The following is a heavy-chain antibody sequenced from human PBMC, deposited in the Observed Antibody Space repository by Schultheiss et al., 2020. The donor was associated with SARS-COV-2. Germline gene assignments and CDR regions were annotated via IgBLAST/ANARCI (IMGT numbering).Heavy chain of an antibody. Sequence: SQTLSLTCTVSGGSISSSSYYWGWIRQHPGKGLEWIGYIYYSGSTNYNPSLKSRVTISVDTSKNQFSLKLSSVTAADTAVYYCASGGDYAAVDVWGKGTTVTVSS. D-gene: IGHD4-17*01. J-gene: IGHJ6*04. CDR2: IYYSGST. CDR1: GGSISSSSYY. CDR3: ASGGDYAAVDV. V-gene: IGHV4-61*05.